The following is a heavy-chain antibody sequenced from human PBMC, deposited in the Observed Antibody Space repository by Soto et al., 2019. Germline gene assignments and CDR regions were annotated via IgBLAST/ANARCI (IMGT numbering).Heavy chain of an antibody. CDR3: AKNQERELPRVIDF. V-gene: IGHV3-23*01. J-gene: IGHJ4*02. Sequence: GSLRLSCATSGLTFSNYAMSWVRQAPGGGLEWVSSMSGSSSTTYHADSVRGRFTISRDRSKNTLYLQMSSLRAEDTALYYCAKNQERELPRVIDFWGQGTLVTVSS. CDR2: MSGSSSTT. CDR1: GLTFSNYA. D-gene: IGHD1-7*01.